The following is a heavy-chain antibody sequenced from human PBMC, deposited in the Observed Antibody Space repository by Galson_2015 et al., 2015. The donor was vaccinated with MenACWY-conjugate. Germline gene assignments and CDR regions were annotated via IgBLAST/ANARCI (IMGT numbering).Heavy chain of an antibody. CDR2: ISYDGSNK. Sequence: SLRLSCAASGFTFSSYGMHWVRQAPGKGLEWVAVISYDGSNKYYADSVKGRFTISRDNSKNTLYLQMNSLRAEDTAAYYCAKDPAPHYYDSSGYPYYYYFGMNVWSQGTTVTVSS. D-gene: IGHD3-22*01. J-gene: IGHJ6*02. CDR1: GFTFSSYG. V-gene: IGHV3-30*18. CDR3: AKDPAPHYYDSSGYPYYYYFGMNV.